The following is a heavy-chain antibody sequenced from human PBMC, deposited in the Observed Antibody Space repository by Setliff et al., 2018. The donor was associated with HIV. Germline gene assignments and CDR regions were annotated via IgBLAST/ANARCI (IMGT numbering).Heavy chain of an antibody. Sequence: SETLSLTCAVSGYSISSGYYWGWIRQPPGKGLEWIGSIYHSGSTYYNPSLKSRVTISADTSKNQFSLKLSSVTAADTAVYYCARDNGARGHYYYGMDVWGQGTTVTVSS. CDR3: ARDNGARGHYYYGMDV. J-gene: IGHJ6*02. CDR1: GYSISSGYY. D-gene: IGHD2-8*01. CDR2: IYHSGST. V-gene: IGHV4-38-2*02.